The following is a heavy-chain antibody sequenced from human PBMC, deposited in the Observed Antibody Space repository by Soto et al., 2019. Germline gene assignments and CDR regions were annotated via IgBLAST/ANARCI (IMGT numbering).Heavy chain of an antibody. J-gene: IGHJ4*02. D-gene: IGHD3-22*01. V-gene: IGHV4-38-2*01. CDR1: AYSISSGYY. CDR3: ARMGFYYDSSGYDY. CDR2: IYHSGST. Sequence: SETLSLTCAVSAYSISSGYYWGCIRQPPGKGLEWIGSIYHSGSTYYNPSLKSRVTISVDTSKNQFSLKLRSVTAADTAVYYCARMGFYYDSSGYDYWGQGTLVTSPQ.